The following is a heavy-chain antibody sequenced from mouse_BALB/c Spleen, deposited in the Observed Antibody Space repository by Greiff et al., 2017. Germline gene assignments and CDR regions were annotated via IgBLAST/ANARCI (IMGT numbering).Heavy chain of an antibody. J-gene: IGHJ4*01. D-gene: IGHD3-1*01. Sequence: LQQPGSELVRPGASVKLSCKASGYTFTSYWRHWVKQRHGQGLEWIGNIYPGSGSTNYDEKFKSKGTLTVDTSSSTAYMHLSSLTSEDSAVYYCTRESSGPVYYAMDYWGQGTSVTVSS. CDR2: IYPGSGST. V-gene: IGHV1S22*01. CDR1: GYTFTSYW. CDR3: TRESSGPVYYAMDY.